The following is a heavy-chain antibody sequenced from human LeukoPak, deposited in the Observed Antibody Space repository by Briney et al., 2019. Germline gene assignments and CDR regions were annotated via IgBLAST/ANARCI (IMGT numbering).Heavy chain of an antibody. Sequence: GRSLRLSCAASGFSLSGNGMHWVRQAPGKGLEWVAVIWADGSSKYYADSVKGRFTISRDNAKNSLYLQMNSLRAEDTAVYYCAISDMAAAGIDYWGQGTLVTVSS. CDR2: IWADGSSK. CDR3: AISDMAAAGIDY. CDR1: GFSLSGNG. J-gene: IGHJ4*02. V-gene: IGHV3-33*03. D-gene: IGHD6-13*01.